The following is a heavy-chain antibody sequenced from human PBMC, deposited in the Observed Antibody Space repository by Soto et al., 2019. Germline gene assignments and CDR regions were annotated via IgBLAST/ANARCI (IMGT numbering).Heavy chain of an antibody. J-gene: IGHJ4*02. D-gene: IGHD6-19*01. CDR1: GGSFSGYS. CDR2: INHSGST. CDR3: ARHAVNSSGFTDY. V-gene: IGHV4-34*01. Sequence: SETLCLTCAVYGGSFSGYSWTWIRQPPGTGLEWVGEINHSGSTNYNPSLKSRVTISVDTSKNQFSLKLSSVTAADTAVYYCARHAVNSSGFTDYWGQGTLVTVSS.